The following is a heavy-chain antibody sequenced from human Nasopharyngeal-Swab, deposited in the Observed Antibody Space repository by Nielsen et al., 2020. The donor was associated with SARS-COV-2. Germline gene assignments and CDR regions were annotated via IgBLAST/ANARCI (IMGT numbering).Heavy chain of an antibody. CDR1: GFTFGDYA. D-gene: IGHD1-1*01. J-gene: IGHJ4*02. CDR2: IRSKAYGGTT. V-gene: IGHV3-49*04. Sequence: GESLKISCTASGFTFGDYAMSWVRQAPGKGLEWVGFIRSKAYGGTTEYAASVKGRFTISRDDSKSIAYLQMSSLKTEDTAVYYCTSLGTGDYWGQGTLVTVSS. CDR3: TSLGTGDY.